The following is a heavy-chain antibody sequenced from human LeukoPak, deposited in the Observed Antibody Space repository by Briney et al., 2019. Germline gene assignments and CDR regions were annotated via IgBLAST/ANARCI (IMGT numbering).Heavy chain of an antibody. D-gene: IGHD6-6*01. Sequence: GGSLRLSCAASGFLFSSYGMNWVRQAPGKGLEWVSYISSSGSTIYYADSVRGRFTISRDNAKNSLNLQMNSLRAEDTAVYFCARRPTGARPLYYYYMDVWGKGTTVTVSS. CDR2: ISSSGSTI. CDR3: ARRPTGARPLYYYYMDV. CDR1: GFLFSSYG. V-gene: IGHV3-48*01. J-gene: IGHJ6*03.